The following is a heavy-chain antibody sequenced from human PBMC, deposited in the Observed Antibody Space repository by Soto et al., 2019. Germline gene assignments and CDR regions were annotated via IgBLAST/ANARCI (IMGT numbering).Heavy chain of an antibody. V-gene: IGHV4-59*08. D-gene: IGHD2-2*01. Sequence: QVQLQESGPGLVRPSETLSLTCTVSGGSFSSYYWTWIRQSPGKGLEWIGYIYYSGSTDYNPSLRGRLAISIDTSKIQFSLRVNSMTAADPAVYYCAGRDCSGTNCYYLDYFYMDVWGKGTTFTVSS. CDR2: IYYSGST. J-gene: IGHJ6*03. CDR1: GGSFSSYY. CDR3: AGRDCSGTNCYYLDYFYMDV.